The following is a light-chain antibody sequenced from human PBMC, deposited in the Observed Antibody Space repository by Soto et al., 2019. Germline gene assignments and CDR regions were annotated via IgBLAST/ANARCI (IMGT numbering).Light chain of an antibody. CDR2: DAS. V-gene: IGKV3-11*01. CDR1: QSVSSY. Sequence: EIVLTQSPATLSLSPGERAALSCRASQSVSSYLAWYQQKPGQAPRLLIYDASNRATGIPARFSGSGSGTDFTLTISSLEPEDFAVYYCQQRSNWPPTVGPGTKVDI. CDR3: QQRSNWPPT. J-gene: IGKJ3*01.